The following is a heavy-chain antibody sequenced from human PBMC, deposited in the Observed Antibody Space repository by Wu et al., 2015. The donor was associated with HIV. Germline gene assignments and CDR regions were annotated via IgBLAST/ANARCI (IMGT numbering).Heavy chain of an antibody. CDR2: INPSGGTT. CDR1: GYTFTSYH. CDR3: AGMLGMDV. V-gene: IGHV1-46*01. J-gene: IGHJ6*02. Sequence: QVQLVQSGAEVKNPGASVKVSCKASGYTFTSYHLHWVRQAPGQGLEWMGIINPSGGTTTYAQRFQGRVTMTRDTSTSTVYMELSSLRSEDTAVYYCAGMLGMDVWGQGTTVTVSS. D-gene: IGHD2-8*01.